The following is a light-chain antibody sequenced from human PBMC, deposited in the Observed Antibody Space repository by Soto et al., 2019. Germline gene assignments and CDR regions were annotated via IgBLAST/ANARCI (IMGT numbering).Light chain of an antibody. J-gene: IGKJ1*01. V-gene: IGKV3-11*01. Sequence: EIVLTQSPATLSLSPGERATLSCRASQSVSSYLAWYQQKPGQAPRLLIYGASNRATGIPDRFSGSGSGTDFTLTITRLEPEDFAMYYCQRYDSLRTFGQGTKVEI. CDR3: QRYDSLRT. CDR2: GAS. CDR1: QSVSSY.